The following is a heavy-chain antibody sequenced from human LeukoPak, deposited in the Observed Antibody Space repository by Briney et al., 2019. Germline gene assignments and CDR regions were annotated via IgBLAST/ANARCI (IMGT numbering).Heavy chain of an antibody. D-gene: IGHD5-12*01. V-gene: IGHV3-7*01. CDR2: IKQDGSEK. CDR3: ARGTRRWLQLLDY. J-gene: IGHJ4*02. CDR1: GFTFSSYW. Sequence: PGGSLRLSCAASGFTFSSYWMSWVRQAPGKGLEWVANIKQDGSEKYYVDSVKGRFTISRDNAKNSLYLQMNSLRAEDTAVYYCARGTRRWLQLLDYWGQGTLVTVSS.